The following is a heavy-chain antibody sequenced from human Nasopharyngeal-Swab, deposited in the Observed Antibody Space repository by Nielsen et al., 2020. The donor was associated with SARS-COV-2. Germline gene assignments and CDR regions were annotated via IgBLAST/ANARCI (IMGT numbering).Heavy chain of an antibody. V-gene: IGHV3-23*01. CDR1: GFTFSSYA. D-gene: IGHD3-10*01. CDR2: ISGSGGST. Sequence: GESLKISCAASGFTFSSYAMSWVRQAPGKGLEWVSAISGSGGSTYYADSVKGRFTISRDNSKNTLYLQMNSLRAEDTAVYYCAKVGGSGSYPFFAYWGQGTLVTVSS. CDR3: AKVGGSGSYPFFAY. J-gene: IGHJ4*02.